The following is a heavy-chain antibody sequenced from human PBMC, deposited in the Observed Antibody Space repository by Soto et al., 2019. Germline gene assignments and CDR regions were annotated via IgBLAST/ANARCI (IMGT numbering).Heavy chain of an antibody. CDR2: IYSGGST. J-gene: IGHJ4*02. D-gene: IGHD2-15*01. CDR3: AREVGGYCSGGSCPGGFDY. CDR1: GFTVSSNY. V-gene: IGHV3-66*01. Sequence: EVQLVESGGGLVQPGGSLRLSCAASGFTVSSNYMSWVRQAPGKGLEWVSVIYSGGSTYYADSVKGRFTISRDNSKNTLYLQMNSLRAEDTAVYYCAREVGGYCSGGSCPGGFDYWGQGTLVTVPS.